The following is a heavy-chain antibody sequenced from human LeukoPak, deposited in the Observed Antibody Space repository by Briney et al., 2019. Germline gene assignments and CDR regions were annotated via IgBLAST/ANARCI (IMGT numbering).Heavy chain of an antibody. CDR2: ISYDGNTI. Sequence: GGSLRLSCAASGFTFNSYAMHWVRQAPGKGLQWVAVISYDGNTIHYADSVKGRFIISRDTSKNTLYLQMNSLRAEDTAVYYCARSGGLQKFDYWGQGTLVTVSS. J-gene: IGHJ4*02. V-gene: IGHV3-30-3*01. D-gene: IGHD4-11*01. CDR3: ARSGGLQKFDY. CDR1: GFTFNSYA.